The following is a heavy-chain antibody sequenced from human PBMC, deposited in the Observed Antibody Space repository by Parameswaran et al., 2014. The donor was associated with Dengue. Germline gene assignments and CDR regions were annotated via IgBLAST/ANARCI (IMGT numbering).Heavy chain of an antibody. CDR2: INHSGST. CDR1: GGSFSGYY. CDR3: ARVLSSSWDY. Sequence: ASETLSLTCAVYGGSFSGYYWSWIRQPPGKGLEWIGEINHSGSTNYNPSLKSRVTISVDTSKNQFSLKLSSVTAADTAVYYCARVLSSSWDYWGQGTLVTVSS. V-gene: IGHV4-34*01. J-gene: IGHJ4*02. D-gene: IGHD6-13*01.